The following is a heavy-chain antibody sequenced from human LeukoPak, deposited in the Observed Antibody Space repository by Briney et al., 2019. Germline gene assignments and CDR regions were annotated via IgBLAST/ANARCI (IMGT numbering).Heavy chain of an antibody. CDR1: GFTFSSYG. CDR3: AKEFCAGTSCPSDY. Sequence: GGSLRLSCAASGFTFSSYGMHWVRQAPGKGLEWVTFIRYDGNNKYYADSVKGRFTISRDNSKNTLYLQMNSLRAEGTAVYYCAKEFCAGTSCPSDYWGQGTLVTVSS. V-gene: IGHV3-30*02. J-gene: IGHJ4*02. CDR2: IRYDGNNK. D-gene: IGHD2-2*01.